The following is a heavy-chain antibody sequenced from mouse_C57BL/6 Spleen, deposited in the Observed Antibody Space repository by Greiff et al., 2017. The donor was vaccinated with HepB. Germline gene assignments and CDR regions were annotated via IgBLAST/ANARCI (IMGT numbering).Heavy chain of an antibody. D-gene: IGHD2-3*01. CDR2: IYPGDGDT. J-gene: IGHJ4*01. Sequence: QVQLQQSGPELVKPGASVKISCKASGYAFSSSWMNWVKQRPGKGLEWIGRIYPGDGDTNYNGKFKGKATLTADKSSSTSYMQLSSLSSEDSAVYFCARSPIYDGYYYAMDYWGQGTSVTVSS. V-gene: IGHV1-82*01. CDR1: GYAFSSSW. CDR3: ARSPIYDGYYYAMDY.